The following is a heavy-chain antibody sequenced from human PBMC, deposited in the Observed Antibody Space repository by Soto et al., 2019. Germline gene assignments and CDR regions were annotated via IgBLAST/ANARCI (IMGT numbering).Heavy chain of an antibody. V-gene: IGHV1-18*01. J-gene: IGHJ2*01. Sequence: QVQLVQPGAEVKKPAASVRVSCTASGYPFRSYGIGWVRQAPGQGLEGMGWISPYSGEKRYPEKFQDRLTLTTNTSTNTAYMDLRSLKSDDTAVYFCSRGPVAGSAFWGHGTLGTVSS. D-gene: IGHD6-19*01. CDR2: ISPYSGEK. CDR1: GYPFRSYG. CDR3: SRGPVAGSAF.